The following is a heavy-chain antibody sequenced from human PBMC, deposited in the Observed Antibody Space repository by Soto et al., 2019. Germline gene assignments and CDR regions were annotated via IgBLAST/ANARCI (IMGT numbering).Heavy chain of an antibody. Sequence: PSETLSLTCTVSGGSISSYYWSWIRQPAGKGLEWIGRIYTSGSTNSNPSLKSRVTMSVDTSKNQFSLKLSSVTAADTAVYYCAGSSYDDSSGYPYCYGMDVWGQGTTVTVSS. CDR1: GGSISSYY. CDR3: AGSSYDDSSGYPYCYGMDV. J-gene: IGHJ6*02. D-gene: IGHD3-22*01. CDR2: IYTSGST. V-gene: IGHV4-4*07.